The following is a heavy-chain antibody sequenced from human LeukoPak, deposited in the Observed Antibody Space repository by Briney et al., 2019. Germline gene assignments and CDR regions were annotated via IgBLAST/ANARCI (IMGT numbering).Heavy chain of an antibody. CDR2: IYDIGST. D-gene: IGHD3-22*01. Sequence: SETLSLTCTVSGGSISSFFWSWIRQPPGKGLEWIGYIYDIGSTKYNPSLKSRVTMSVDTSKNQFSLKLSSVTAADTAVYHCARTYYYDSSGYLNHWFDPWGQGTLVTVSS. J-gene: IGHJ5*02. CDR3: ARTYYYDSSGYLNHWFDP. CDR1: GGSISSFF. V-gene: IGHV4-59*08.